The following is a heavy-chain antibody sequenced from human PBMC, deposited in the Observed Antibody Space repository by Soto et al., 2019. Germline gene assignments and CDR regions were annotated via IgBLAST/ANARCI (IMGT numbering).Heavy chain of an antibody. V-gene: IGHV4-30-4*01. CDR1: GGSISSGDYY. J-gene: IGHJ5*02. D-gene: IGHD6-6*01. Sequence: QVQLQESGPGLVKPSQTLSLTCTVSGGSISSGDYYWSWIRQPPGKGLEWIGYIYYSGSTYYNPSLKRRVTISVDTSKTQFSLKLSSVTAADTAVYYCARERPDGARLDPWGQGTLVTASS. CDR2: IYYSGST. CDR3: ARERPDGARLDP.